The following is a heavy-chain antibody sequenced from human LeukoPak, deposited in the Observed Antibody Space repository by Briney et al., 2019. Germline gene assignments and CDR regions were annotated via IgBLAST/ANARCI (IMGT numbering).Heavy chain of an antibody. CDR3: ARIRDGYNDAYDI. J-gene: IGHJ3*02. Sequence: ASVKVSCKASGYTFTYYYIHWVRQAPGQGLEWMGLINPGGANTNYAQNFQGRVTMTRDTSTSTVYMELSSLRSEDTAIYYCARIRDGYNDAYDIWGQGTVVTVPS. CDR2: INPGGANT. D-gene: IGHD5-24*01. V-gene: IGHV1-46*01. CDR1: GYTFTYYY.